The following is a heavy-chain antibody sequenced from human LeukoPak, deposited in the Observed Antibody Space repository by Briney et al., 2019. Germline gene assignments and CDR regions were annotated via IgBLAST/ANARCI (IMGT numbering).Heavy chain of an antibody. D-gene: IGHD3-22*01. CDR2: IYASGST. CDR3: ARILLGYYYDY. Sequence: SETLSLTCTVSGGSISSGSYYWSWIRQPAGKGLEWIGRIYASGSTNYSPSLKSRVTISADTSQNQFSLKLSSVTAADTAVYYCARILLGYYYDYWGQGTLVTVSS. V-gene: IGHV4-61*02. J-gene: IGHJ4*02. CDR1: GGSISSGSYY.